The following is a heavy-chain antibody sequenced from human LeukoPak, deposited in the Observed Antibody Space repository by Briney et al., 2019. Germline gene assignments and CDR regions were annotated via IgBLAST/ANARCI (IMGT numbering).Heavy chain of an antibody. V-gene: IGHV1-2*02. CDR1: GYTFTGYY. D-gene: IGHD3-10*01. J-gene: IGHJ6*03. Sequence: AAVKVSCKASGYTFTGYYMHWVRQAPGQGLEWMGWINPNSGGTNYAQKFQGRVTMTRDTSISTAYMELSRLRSDDTAVYYCARDGPITMVRGDYYYYYMDVWGKGTTVTISS. CDR3: ARDGPITMVRGDYYYYYMDV. CDR2: INPNSGGT.